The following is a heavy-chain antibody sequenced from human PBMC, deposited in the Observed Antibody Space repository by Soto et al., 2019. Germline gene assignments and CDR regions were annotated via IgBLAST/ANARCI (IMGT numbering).Heavy chain of an antibody. Sequence: RGSLRITCAASVFTFSVYWMDWVRQAPGKGLLWVSRINIDGSSSTYADSVKGRFTISRDNAKNTLYLQMNSLRAEDTAVYYCAIYSSSSYDYWGQGTLVTVSS. CDR2: INIDGSSS. V-gene: IGHV3-74*01. J-gene: IGHJ4*02. CDR3: AIYSSSSYDY. D-gene: IGHD6-6*01. CDR1: VFTFSVYW.